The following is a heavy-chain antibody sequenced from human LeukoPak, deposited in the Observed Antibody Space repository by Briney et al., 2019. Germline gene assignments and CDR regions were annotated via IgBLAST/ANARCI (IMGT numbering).Heavy chain of an antibody. CDR1: GFTFSSYE. CDR3: ATYSSSWMYYFDY. V-gene: IGHV3-23*01. Sequence: GGSLRLSCTASGFTFSSYEMNWVRQAPRKGLEWVSTISGSGYNTYYADSVKGRFTISRDNSKNTLYLQMDSLRAEDTAVYSCATYSSSWMYYFDYWGQGTLVTVSS. CDR2: ISGSGYNT. D-gene: IGHD6-13*01. J-gene: IGHJ4*02.